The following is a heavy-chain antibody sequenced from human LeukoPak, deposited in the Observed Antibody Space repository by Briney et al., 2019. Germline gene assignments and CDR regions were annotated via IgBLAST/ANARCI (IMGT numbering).Heavy chain of an antibody. V-gene: IGHV4-34*01. CDR1: GXSFSGYY. CDR3: ARQNSGARLNV. Sequence: PSETLSLTCAVYGXSFSGYYGSWIRQPPGKGLEWIGEINHSGSTNYNPSLKSRVTISVDTSKNQFSLRLSSVTAAGTAVYFCARQNSGARLNVWGQGTTVTVSS. D-gene: IGHD6-25*01. J-gene: IGHJ6*02. CDR2: INHSGST.